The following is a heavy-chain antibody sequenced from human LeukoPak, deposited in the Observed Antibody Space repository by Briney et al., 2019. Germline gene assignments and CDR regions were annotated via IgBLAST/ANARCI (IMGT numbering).Heavy chain of an antibody. CDR1: GGSINSYY. CDR2: IYYSGST. CDR3: ARAARPGIQLWPHLDY. J-gene: IGHJ4*02. D-gene: IGHD5-18*01. Sequence: SETLSLTCTVSGGSINSYYWSWIRQPPGKGLEWIGYIYYSGSTNYNPSLKSRVTISVDTSKNQFSLKLSSVTAADTAVYYCARAARPGIQLWPHLDYWGQGTLVTVSS. V-gene: IGHV4-59*01.